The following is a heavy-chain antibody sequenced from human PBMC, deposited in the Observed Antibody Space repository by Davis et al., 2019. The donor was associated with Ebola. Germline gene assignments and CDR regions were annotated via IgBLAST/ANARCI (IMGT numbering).Heavy chain of an antibody. Sequence: GESLKISCAASGLTFSSNWMHWVRQAPGKGLVWVSRINSDGSSTRYADSVKGRFTISRDNAKNTLYLQMNSLRAEDTAVYYCARLFGVIPVFDYWGQGTLVTVSS. CDR1: GLTFSSNW. CDR3: ARLFGVIPVFDY. J-gene: IGHJ4*02. D-gene: IGHD3-3*01. V-gene: IGHV3-74*01. CDR2: INSDGSST.